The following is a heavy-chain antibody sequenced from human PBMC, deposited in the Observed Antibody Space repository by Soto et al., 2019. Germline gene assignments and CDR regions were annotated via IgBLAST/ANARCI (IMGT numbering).Heavy chain of an antibody. CDR2: INHSGST. Sequence: PSETLSLTCAVYGGSFSNYYWSGIRQPPGKGLEWIGEINHSGSTNYNPSLQSRVTISVDTSKNQFSLKLSSVTAADTAVYYCARGKPRYCSSTSCYTAPGLVYWGQGILVTVSS. D-gene: IGHD2-2*02. CDR1: GGSFSNYY. V-gene: IGHV4-34*01. J-gene: IGHJ4*02. CDR3: ARGKPRYCSSTSCYTAPGLVY.